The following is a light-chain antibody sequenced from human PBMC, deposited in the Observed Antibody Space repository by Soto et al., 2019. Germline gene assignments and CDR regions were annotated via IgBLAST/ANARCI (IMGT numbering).Light chain of an antibody. V-gene: IGLV2-14*01. CDR1: SSDVGGYNY. Sequence: QSALTQPASVSGSPGQSITISCTGTSSDVGGYNYVSWYQQHPGKAPKLMIYDVSNRPSGVSNRFSGSKSGNTASLTISGLQAEDEADYYCSSYTSSSRDWVFVGGTKLTVL. J-gene: IGLJ3*02. CDR3: SSYTSSSRDWV. CDR2: DVS.